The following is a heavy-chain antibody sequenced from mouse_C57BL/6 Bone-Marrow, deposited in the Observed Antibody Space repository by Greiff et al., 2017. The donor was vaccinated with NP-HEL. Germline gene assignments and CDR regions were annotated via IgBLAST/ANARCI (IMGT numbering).Heavy chain of an antibody. J-gene: IGHJ1*03. CDR2: IRNKANGYTT. Sequence: DVMLVESGGGLVQPGGSLSLSCAASGFTFTDYYMSWVRQPPGKALEWLGFIRNKANGYTTEYSASVKGRFTISRDNSQSILYLQMNALRAEDSATYYCARSSNYGSSYRYWYFDVWGTGTTVTVSS. CDR3: ARSSNYGSSYRYWYFDV. D-gene: IGHD1-1*01. V-gene: IGHV7-3*01. CDR1: GFTFTDYY.